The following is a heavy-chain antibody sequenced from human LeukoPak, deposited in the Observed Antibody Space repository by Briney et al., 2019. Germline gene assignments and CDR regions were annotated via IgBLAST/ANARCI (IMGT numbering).Heavy chain of an antibody. V-gene: IGHV3-64*01. Sequence: TGGSLRLSCAASGFTFSSYAFHWVRQAPGKGLEYVSSITSNGGSTYYANSVKGRFTISRDNAKNMLYLQMDSLRAEDMAVYYCAKRSSESYYYDYWGQGILVTVSS. D-gene: IGHD3-10*01. CDR1: GFTFSSYA. CDR3: AKRSSESYYYDY. CDR2: ITSNGGST. J-gene: IGHJ4*02.